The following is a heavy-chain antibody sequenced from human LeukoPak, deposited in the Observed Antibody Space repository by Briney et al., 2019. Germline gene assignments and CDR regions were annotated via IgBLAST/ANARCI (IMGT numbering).Heavy chain of an antibody. CDR2: IYHSGSP. CDR3: ASDPYYYDSSGYRD. V-gene: IGHV4-30-2*01. Sequence: SETLSLTCAVSGGSISSGGYSWSWIRQPPGKGLEWIGEIYHSGSPNYNPSLKSRVTISVDTSKNQFSLKLSSVTAADTAVYYCASDPYYYDSSGYRDWGQGTLVTVSS. D-gene: IGHD3-22*01. J-gene: IGHJ4*02. CDR1: GGSISSGGYS.